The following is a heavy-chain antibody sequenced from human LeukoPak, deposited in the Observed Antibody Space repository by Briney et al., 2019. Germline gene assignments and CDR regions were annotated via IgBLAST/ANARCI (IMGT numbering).Heavy chain of an antibody. D-gene: IGHD2-15*01. V-gene: IGHV4-39*01. J-gene: IGHJ4*02. CDR1: GGSISSSSNY. CDR2: IYYSGST. CDR3: ARRGGSSYDY. Sequence: SETLSLTCTVSGGSISSSSNYWRWIRQPPGKGLEWIGNIYYSGSTYYNPPLKSRITISVDTSKNQFSLKLTSVTAADTAVYYCARRGGSSYDYWGQGTLVTVSS.